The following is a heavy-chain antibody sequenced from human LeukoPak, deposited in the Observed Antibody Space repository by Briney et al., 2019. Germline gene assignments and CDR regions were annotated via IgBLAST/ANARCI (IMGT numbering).Heavy chain of an antibody. V-gene: IGHV3-33*01. J-gene: IGHJ4*02. Sequence: SGGSLRLSCAASGFTFNHYGMHWVRQAPGKGLEWVAVIWYDGNTTYYSDSVKGRFTISRDNSKNTLYLQMNRLRSEDSAVYYCARDESNGVGLYWGQGTLVTVSS. CDR2: IWYDGNTT. CDR1: GFTFNHYG. D-gene: IGHD2-8*01. CDR3: ARDESNGVGLY.